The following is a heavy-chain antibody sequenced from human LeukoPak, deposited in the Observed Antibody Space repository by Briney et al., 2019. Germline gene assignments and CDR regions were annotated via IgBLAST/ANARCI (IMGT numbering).Heavy chain of an antibody. CDR1: GYTFTGYY. D-gene: IGHD2-15*01. J-gene: IGHJ3*02. V-gene: IGHV1-2*06. Sequence: ASVKVSCKASGYTFTGYYMHWVRQAPGQGLEWMGRINPNSGGTNYAQKFQGRVTMTRDTSISTAYMELSRLRSDDTAAYYCALVVIRDAFDIWGQGTMVTVPS. CDR3: ALVVIRDAFDI. CDR2: INPNSGGT.